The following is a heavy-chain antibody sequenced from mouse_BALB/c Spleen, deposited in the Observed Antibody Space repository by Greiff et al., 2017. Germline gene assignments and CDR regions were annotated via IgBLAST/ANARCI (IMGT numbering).Heavy chain of an antibody. D-gene: IGHD3-3*01. CDR1: GYSITSDYA. CDR3: ARGDVFAY. CDR2: ISYSGST. Sequence: EVMLVESGPGLVKPSQSLSLTCTVTGYSITSDYAWNWIRQFPGNKLEWMGYISYSGSTSYNPSLKSRISITRDTSKNQFFLQLNSVTTEDTATYYCARGDVFAYWGQGTLVTVSA. J-gene: IGHJ3*01. V-gene: IGHV3-2*02.